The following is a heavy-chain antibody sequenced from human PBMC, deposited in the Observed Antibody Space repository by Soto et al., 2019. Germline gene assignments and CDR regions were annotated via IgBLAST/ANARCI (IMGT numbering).Heavy chain of an antibody. V-gene: IGHV3-43D*04. Sequence: GVSLRLSCAASGFTFDDYAMHWVRQAPGKGLEWVSLISWDGGSTYYADSVKGRFTISRDNSKNSLYLQMNSLRAGDTAVYYVAKDARITFGGVSVPYFYYWGQG. CDR2: ISWDGGST. CDR1: GFTFDDYA. D-gene: IGHD3-16*02. CDR3: AKDARITFGGVSVPYFYY. J-gene: IGHJ4*02.